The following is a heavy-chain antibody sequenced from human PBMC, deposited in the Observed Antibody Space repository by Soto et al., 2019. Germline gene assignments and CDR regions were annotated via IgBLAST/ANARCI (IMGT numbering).Heavy chain of an antibody. Sequence: GGSLRLSCAASGFTVSSNYMRWVRQAPGKGLEWVSVIYSGGRTYYADSVKGRFTISRDNSKNTMYLQMNSLRAEDTAVYYCARVVAAIYWYFDLWGRGTLVTVSS. D-gene: IGHD2-15*01. CDR3: ARVVAAIYWYFDL. CDR2: IYSGGRT. J-gene: IGHJ2*01. V-gene: IGHV3-66*01. CDR1: GFTVSSNY.